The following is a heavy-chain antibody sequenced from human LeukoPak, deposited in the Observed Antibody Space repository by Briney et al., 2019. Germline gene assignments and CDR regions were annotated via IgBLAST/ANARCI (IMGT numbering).Heavy chain of an antibody. V-gene: IGHV5-51*01. CDR3: ARLQFSGSYFLANDNWFDP. J-gene: IGHJ5*02. Sequence: GESLEISCKGSGYSFTSYWIGWVRQMPGKGLEWMGIIYPGDSDTRYSPSFQGQVTISADKSISTAYLQWSSLKASDTAMYYCARLQFSGSYFLANDNWFDPWGQGTLVTVSS. D-gene: IGHD3-10*01. CDR1: GYSFTSYW. CDR2: IYPGDSDT.